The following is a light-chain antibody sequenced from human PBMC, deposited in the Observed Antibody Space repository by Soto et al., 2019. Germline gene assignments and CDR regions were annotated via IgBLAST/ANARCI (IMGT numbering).Light chain of an antibody. CDR1: NSDVENYNV. J-gene: IGLJ3*02. CDR3: CSHGGSPPWV. Sequence: QSALTQPASVSGSPGQSLTISCTGTNSDVENYNVVSWYQQHPGKAPKLMIYEGSKRASGVSNRFSGSKSGNTASLTISGLQAEDEADYYCCSHGGSPPWVFGGGTKVTVL. CDR2: EGS. V-gene: IGLV2-23*01.